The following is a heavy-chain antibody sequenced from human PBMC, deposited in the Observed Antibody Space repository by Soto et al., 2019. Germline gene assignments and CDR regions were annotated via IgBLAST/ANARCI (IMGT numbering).Heavy chain of an antibody. CDR1: GYTFTSDY. J-gene: IGHJ5*02. CDR2: INPSGGST. Sequence: ASVKVSCXASGYTFTSDYMHWVRQAPGQVLEWMGIINPSGGSTSYAQKFQGRVTMTRDTSTSTVYMELSSLRSEDTAVYYCARVVIAVAGVSWFDPWGQGTLVTVSS. V-gene: IGHV1-46*01. D-gene: IGHD6-19*01. CDR3: ARVVIAVAGVSWFDP.